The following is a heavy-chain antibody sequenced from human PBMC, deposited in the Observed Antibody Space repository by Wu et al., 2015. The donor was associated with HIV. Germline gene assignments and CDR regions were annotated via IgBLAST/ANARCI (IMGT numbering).Heavy chain of an antibody. J-gene: IGHJ6*01. D-gene: IGHD6-19*01. V-gene: IGHV1-69*01. CDR3: ARPAYSSGWSDYYYYVMDV. CDR2: IIPIFGTA. Sequence: QVQLVQSGAEVKKPGASVKVSCKASGYTFSSYAISWVRQAPGQGLEWMGGIIPIFGTANYAQKFQGRVTITADESTSTAYMELSSLRSEDTAVYYCARPAYSSGWSDYYYYVMDVVGAEGTTVHRLL. CDR1: GYTFSSYA.